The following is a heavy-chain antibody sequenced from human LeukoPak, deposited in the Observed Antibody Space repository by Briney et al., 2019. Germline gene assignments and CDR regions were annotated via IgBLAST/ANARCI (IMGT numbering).Heavy chain of an antibody. CDR3: ARDPRWYYYYYGMDV. V-gene: IGHV3-30-3*01. Sequence: GGSLRLSCAASGFTFSSYAMRWVRQAPGKGLEWVAVISYDGSNKYYADSVKGRFTISRDNSKNTLYLQMNSLRAEDTAVYYCARDPRWYYYYYGMDVWGQGTTVTVSS. J-gene: IGHJ6*02. CDR1: GFTFSSYA. D-gene: IGHD6-13*01. CDR2: ISYDGSNK.